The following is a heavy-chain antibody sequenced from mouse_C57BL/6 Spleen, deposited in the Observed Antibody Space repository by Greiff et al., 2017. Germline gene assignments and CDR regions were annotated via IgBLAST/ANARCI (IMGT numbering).Heavy chain of an antibody. V-gene: IGHV1-75*01. J-gene: IGHJ4*01. CDR3: ARGITTVVVRMDY. CDR1: GYTFTDYY. D-gene: IGHD1-1*01. CDR2: IFPGSGST. Sequence: VQLQESGPELVKPGASVKISCKASGYTFTDYYINWVKQRPGQGLEWIGWIFPGSGSTYYNEKFKGKATLTVDKSSSTAYMLLSSLTSEDSAVYFCARGITTVVVRMDYWGQGTSVTVSS.